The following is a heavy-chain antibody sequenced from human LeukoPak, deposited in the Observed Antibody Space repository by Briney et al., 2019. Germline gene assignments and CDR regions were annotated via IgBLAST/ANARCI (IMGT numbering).Heavy chain of an antibody. CDR2: INHSGST. J-gene: IGHJ3*02. V-gene: IGHV4-34*01. CDR3: AREKKWELLRAFDI. D-gene: IGHD1-26*01. CDR1: GGSFSGYY. Sequence: SETLSLTCAVYGGSFSGYYWSWIRQPPGKGLEWIGEINHSGSTNYNPSLKSRVTISVGTSKNQFSLKLSSVTAADTAVYYCAREKKWELLRAFDIWGQGTMVTVSS.